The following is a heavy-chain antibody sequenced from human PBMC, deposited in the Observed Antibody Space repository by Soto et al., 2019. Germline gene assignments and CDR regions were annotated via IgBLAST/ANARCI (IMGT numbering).Heavy chain of an antibody. CDR2: INAGNGNT. J-gene: IGHJ6*02. CDR1: GYTFTSYA. D-gene: IGHD5-18*01. Sequence: EASVKVSCKASGYTFTSYAMHWVRQAPGQRLEWMGWINAGNGNTKYSQKFQGRVTITRDTSASTAYMELSSLRSEDTAVYYCAPRNQDTASLAGMDVWGQGTTVTVSS. V-gene: IGHV1-3*01. CDR3: APRNQDTASLAGMDV.